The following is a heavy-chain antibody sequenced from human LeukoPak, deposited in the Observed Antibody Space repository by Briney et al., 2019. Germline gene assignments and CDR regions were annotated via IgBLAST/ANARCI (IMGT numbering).Heavy chain of an antibody. Sequence: SETLSLTCTVSGGSISSYYWSWIRQPPGKGLEWIGYIYYSGSTNYNPSLKSRVTISVDTSKNQFSLKLSSVTAADTAVYYCARSSGYYGDYFDYWGQGTLVTVSS. CDR3: ARSSGYYGDYFDY. CDR1: GGSISSYY. D-gene: IGHD3-22*01. J-gene: IGHJ4*02. CDR2: IYYSGST. V-gene: IGHV4-59*01.